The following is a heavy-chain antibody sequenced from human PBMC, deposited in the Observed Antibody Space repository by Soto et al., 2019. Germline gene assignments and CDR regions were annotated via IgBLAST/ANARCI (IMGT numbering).Heavy chain of an antibody. CDR1: GGTFRSYT. V-gene: IGHV1-69*02. J-gene: IGHJ4*02. CDR2: IIPILDIT. Sequence: RASVKVSCKASGGTFRSYTITWVRQAPGQGLEWMGRIIPILDITNYAQNFQGRVTLTADKSTSTAYMELSSLRSEDTAVYYCVVHEIHLDSWGQGTLVIVSS. CDR3: VVHEIHLDS.